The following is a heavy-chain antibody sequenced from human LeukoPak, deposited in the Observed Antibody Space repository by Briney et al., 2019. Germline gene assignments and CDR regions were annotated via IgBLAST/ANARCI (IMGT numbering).Heavy chain of an antibody. D-gene: IGHD6-13*01. CDR2: IYTSGST. V-gene: IGHV4-4*09. Sequence: SETLSLTCTVSGYSISSGYYWSWIRQPPGKGLEWIGYIYTSGSTNYNPSLKSRVTISVDTSKNQFSLKLSSVTAADTAVYYCARHQLQQLEVFDYWGQGTLVTVSS. CDR1: GYSISSGYY. CDR3: ARHQLQQLEVFDY. J-gene: IGHJ4*02.